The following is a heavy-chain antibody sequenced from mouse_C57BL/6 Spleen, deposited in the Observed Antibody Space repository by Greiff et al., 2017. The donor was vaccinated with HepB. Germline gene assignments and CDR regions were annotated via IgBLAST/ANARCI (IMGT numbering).Heavy chain of an antibody. CDR2: IDPSDSYT. CDR3: ARRNYSKWYDFDY. V-gene: IGHV1-50*01. Sequence: QVQLQQPGAELVKPGASVKLSCKASGYTFTSYWMQWVKQRPGQGLEWIGEIDPSDSYTNYNQKFKGKATLTVDTSSSTAYMQLSSLTSEDSAVYYCARRNYSKWYDFDYWGQGTTLTVSS. J-gene: IGHJ2*01. CDR1: GYTFTSYW. D-gene: IGHD2-5*01.